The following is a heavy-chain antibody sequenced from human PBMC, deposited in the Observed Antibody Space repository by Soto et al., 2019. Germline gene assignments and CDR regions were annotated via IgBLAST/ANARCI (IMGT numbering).Heavy chain of an antibody. D-gene: IGHD3-10*01. J-gene: IGHJ6*03. CDR2: IYYSGST. V-gene: IGHV4-59*01. CDR1: GGSINSYH. Sequence: QVQLEESGPGLVKPSETLSLTCTVSGGSINSYHWSWIRQPPGKGLEGIGYIYYSGSTSYNPSLKSRVTISVDTSKNQFSLKLSSVTAADTAVYYCTRDRGGATMGSYFYYMDVWGKGTTVTVSS. CDR3: TRDRGGATMGSYFYYMDV.